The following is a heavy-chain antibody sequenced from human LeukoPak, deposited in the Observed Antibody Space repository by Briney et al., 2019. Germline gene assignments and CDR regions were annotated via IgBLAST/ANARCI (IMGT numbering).Heavy chain of an antibody. CDR2: IFPTDSDT. Sequence: NRGESLKISCKGSGYRFASYWIAWVRQMPGKGLEWLGIIFPTDSDTRYSPSFQVQVTISADKSISTAYLQWSSLKASDTAMYYCARPLSGYAFDIWGQGTMVTVSS. CDR1: GYRFASYW. J-gene: IGHJ3*02. CDR3: ARPLSGYAFDI. V-gene: IGHV5-51*01. D-gene: IGHD3-22*01.